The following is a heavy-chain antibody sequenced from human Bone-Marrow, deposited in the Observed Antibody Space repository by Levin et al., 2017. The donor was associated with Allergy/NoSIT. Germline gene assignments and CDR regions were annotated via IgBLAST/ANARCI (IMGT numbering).Heavy chain of an antibody. V-gene: IGHV3-48*04. CDR3: AREIMELCSSSSCSDAFDF. Sequence: PGGSLRLSCAASGFTFKNFRMVWVRQAPGKGLEWLSHISPSASTIDYAHSVRGRFTISRDNSRKSLYLEMKSLRVEDTAVYFFAREIMELCSSSSCSDAFDFWGRGTMVAVSS. CDR1: GFTFKNFR. D-gene: IGHD6-19*01. J-gene: IGHJ3*01. CDR2: ISPSASTI.